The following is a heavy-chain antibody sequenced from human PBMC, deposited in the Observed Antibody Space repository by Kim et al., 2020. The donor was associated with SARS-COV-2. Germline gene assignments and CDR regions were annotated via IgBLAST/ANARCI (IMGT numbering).Heavy chain of an antibody. CDR2: IYYSGST. D-gene: IGHD1-26*01. J-gene: IGHJ1*01. CDR3: PSYSGSFYFTH. CDR1: GASITSYY. Sequence: SETLSLTCTVSGASITSYYWTWIRQPPGKGLELIGYIYYSGSTNYNPSLNSRVTLSVDTSKNQFSLKLSSVTAADTAVYYCPSYSGSFYFTHWGLGTLIT. V-gene: IGHV4-59*13.